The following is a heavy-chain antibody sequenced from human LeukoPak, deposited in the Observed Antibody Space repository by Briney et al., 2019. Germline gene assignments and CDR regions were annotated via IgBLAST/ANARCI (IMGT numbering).Heavy chain of an antibody. Sequence: PGGSLRLSCAASGFTFSSYAMHWVRQAPGKGLEWVAVISYDGSNKYYADSVKGRFTISRDNSKNTLYLQLNSLRAEDTAVYYCAKKATVTTNYFDYWGQGTLVTVSS. J-gene: IGHJ4*02. D-gene: IGHD4-17*01. CDR1: GFTFSSYA. CDR2: ISYDGSNK. V-gene: IGHV3-30*04. CDR3: AKKATVTTNYFDY.